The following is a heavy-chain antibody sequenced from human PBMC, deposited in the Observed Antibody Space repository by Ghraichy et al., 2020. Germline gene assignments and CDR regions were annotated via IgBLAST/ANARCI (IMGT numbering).Heavy chain of an antibody. CDR1: GYTFTSYG. CDR3: ARDRDSSGYYGRYYFDY. D-gene: IGHD3-22*01. V-gene: IGHV1-18*01. CDR2: ISAYNGNT. Sequence: ASVKVSCKASGYTFTSYGISWVRQAPGQGLEWMGWISAYNGNTNYAQKLQGRVTMTTDTSTSTAYMELRSLRSDDTAVYYCARDRDSSGYYGRYYFDYWGQGTLVTVSS. J-gene: IGHJ4*02.